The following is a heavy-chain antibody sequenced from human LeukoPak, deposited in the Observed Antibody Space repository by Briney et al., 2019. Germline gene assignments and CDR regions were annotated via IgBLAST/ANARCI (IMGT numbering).Heavy chain of an antibody. V-gene: IGHV3-48*02. CDR3: TRDRSTWLFDY. CDR2: ISISSSTI. J-gene: IGHJ4*02. D-gene: IGHD6-13*01. Sequence: PGGSLRLSCAASGFTFITYTMHWGRQAPGKGLESVSYISISSSTIYYADSVKGRFTISRDNAKSSAYLQMNTLRDEDTAVYYCTRDRSTWLFDYWGQGTVVTVAS. CDR1: GFTFITYT.